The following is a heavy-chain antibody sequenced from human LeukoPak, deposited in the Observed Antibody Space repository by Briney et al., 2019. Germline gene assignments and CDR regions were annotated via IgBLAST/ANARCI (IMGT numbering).Heavy chain of an antibody. D-gene: IGHD6-25*01. CDR3: AVSIQAAAIPAFDL. CDR1: GYTITVHY. J-gene: IGHJ4*02. CDR2: INPINGAT. Sequence: ASVKVSCKGSGYTITVHYVHWMRQAPGQALEWMGWINPINGATNYAQKFQGRVTLTRDTSLNTVYMEVSSLRSDDTARYYCAVSIQAAAIPAFDLWGQGPLVTVSS. V-gene: IGHV1-2*02.